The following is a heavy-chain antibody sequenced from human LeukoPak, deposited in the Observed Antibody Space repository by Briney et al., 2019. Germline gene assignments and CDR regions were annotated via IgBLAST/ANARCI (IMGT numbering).Heavy chain of an antibody. CDR3: ARDAIVRNDFWSGYYLDRGKPGGLNWFDP. CDR1: GYTFTSYG. J-gene: IGHJ5*02. D-gene: IGHD3-3*01. Sequence: ASVKVSCRASGYTFTSYGISWVRQAPGQGLEWMGWISAYNGNTNYAQKLQGRVTMTTDTSTSTAYMELRSLRSDDTAVYYCARDAIVRNDFWSGYYLDRGKPGGLNWFDPWGQGTLVTVSS. CDR2: ISAYNGNT. V-gene: IGHV1-18*01.